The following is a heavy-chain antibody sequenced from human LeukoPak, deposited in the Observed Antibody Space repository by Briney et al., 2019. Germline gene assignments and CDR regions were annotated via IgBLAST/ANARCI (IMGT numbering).Heavy chain of an antibody. J-gene: IGHJ5*02. CDR2: IIPIFGTA. CDR3: ARVDEAAAGTHNWFDP. CDR1: GGTFSSYA. V-gene: IGHV1-69*13. Sequence: SVKVSCKASGGTFSSYAISWVRQAPGQGLEWMGGIIPIFGTANHAQKFQGRVTITADESTSTAYMELSSLRSEDTAVYYCARVDEAAAGTHNWFDPWGQGTLVTVSS. D-gene: IGHD6-13*01.